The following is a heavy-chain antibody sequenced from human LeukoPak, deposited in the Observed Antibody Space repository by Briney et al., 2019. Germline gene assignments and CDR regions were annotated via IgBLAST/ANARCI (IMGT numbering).Heavy chain of an antibody. CDR2: IYPGDSDT. CDR1: GYSFTTYW. D-gene: IGHD3-3*01. J-gene: IGHJ4*02. V-gene: IGHV5-51*01. CDR3: ARISDFWSGFRNGFDY. Sequence: GESLKISCTGSGYSFTTYWIGWVRQMPGKGLEWMGIIYPGDSDTRYSPSFQGQVTTSADKSINTAYLQWSSLKASDTALYYCARISDFWSGFRNGFDYWGQGTLVTVSS.